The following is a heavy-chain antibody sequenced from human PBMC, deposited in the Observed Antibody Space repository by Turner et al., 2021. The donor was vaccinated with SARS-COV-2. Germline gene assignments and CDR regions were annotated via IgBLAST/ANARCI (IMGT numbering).Heavy chain of an antibody. CDR2: IHYSGST. CDR1: GGSITTSSYY. V-gene: IGHV4-39*01. CDR3: ARVRTVICITTTCFPSDAFDL. D-gene: IGHD3-10*01. J-gene: IGHJ3*01. Sequence: QLQLQESGPGLVKPSETLSLTCTVSGGSITTSSYYWGWIRQPPGKGLEWIGSIHYSGSTYYNASLESRVTISVDTSKNQFSLKLTSVTAADTAVYYCARVRTVICITTTCFPSDAFDLWGQGTMVPVSS.